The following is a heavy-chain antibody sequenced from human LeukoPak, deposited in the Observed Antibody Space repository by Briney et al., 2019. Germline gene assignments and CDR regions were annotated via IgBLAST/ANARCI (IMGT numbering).Heavy chain of an antibody. CDR3: AKDLGNDWYYDTFDY. CDR2: ISGSGGST. D-gene: IGHD6-19*01. V-gene: IGHV3-23*01. CDR1: GFTFSSYA. J-gene: IGHJ4*02. Sequence: PGGSLRLSCAASGFTFSSYAMRWVRQAPGKGLEWVSGISGSGGSTSYADSVKGRFTVSRDNSKNTLYLQMSSLRAEDTALYYCAKDLGNDWYYDTFDYWGQGTLVTVSS.